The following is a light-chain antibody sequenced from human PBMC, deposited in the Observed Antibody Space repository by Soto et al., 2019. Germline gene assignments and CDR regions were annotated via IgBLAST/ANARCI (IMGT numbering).Light chain of an antibody. V-gene: IGLV6-57*01. CDR2: EDY. CDR3: QSYDATNQV. J-gene: IGLJ3*02. Sequence: NFMLTQPHSVSESPGKTVTISCTRSSGSIASNYVQWYQQRPGSSPTTVIYEDYQRPSGVPDRFSGSIDSSSNSASLTISGRETEDEADYYCQSYDATNQVFGGGTKLTVL. CDR1: SGSIASNY.